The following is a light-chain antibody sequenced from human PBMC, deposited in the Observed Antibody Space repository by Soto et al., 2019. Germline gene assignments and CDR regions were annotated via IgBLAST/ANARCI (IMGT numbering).Light chain of an antibody. V-gene: IGKV3-20*01. CDR1: ENVRTF. J-gene: IGKJ1*01. CDR2: SAP. CDR3: QQYACLPRT. Sequence: EVVLTQSPATLSLSPGERATLSCRASENVRTFVDWYQQKPGQAPRLLIYSAPRRATGIPDRFTGSGSRTDFTLNINRVEPEDFAVYFCQQYACLPRTFGHGTKVDIK.